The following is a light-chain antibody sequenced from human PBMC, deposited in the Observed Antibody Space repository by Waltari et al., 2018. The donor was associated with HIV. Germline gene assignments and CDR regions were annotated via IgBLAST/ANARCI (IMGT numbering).Light chain of an antibody. J-gene: IGLJ2*01. CDR1: NIGTKD. CDR3: QVWHYTVV. Sequence: SYELTQPFSVSVALGQTARIPCGGSNIGTKDVHWYQQKPGQAPLLLIFNDIHRPSGVPERFSGSKSRNLATLTISGAQVGDETAYYCQVWHYTVVFGGGTKVTV. V-gene: IGLV3-9*01. CDR2: NDI.